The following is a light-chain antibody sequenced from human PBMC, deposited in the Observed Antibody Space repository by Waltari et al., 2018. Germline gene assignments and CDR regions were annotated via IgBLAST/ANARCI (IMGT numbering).Light chain of an antibody. J-gene: IGLJ3*02. CDR1: GRSIAINY. CDR3: QTFHTSNLWV. V-gene: IGLV6-57*03. Sequence: NFILTQPHSVSDSARTTLTLSCPRRGRSIAINYLQWYQHRPGSAPITIIPEANQRPSGVPDRFSGSIDTASNAASLIISGLKTEDEADYYCQTFHTSNLWVFGGGTKLTVL. CDR2: EAN.